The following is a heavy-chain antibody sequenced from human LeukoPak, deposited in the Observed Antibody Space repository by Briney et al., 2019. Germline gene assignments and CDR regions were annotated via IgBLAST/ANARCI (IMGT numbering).Heavy chain of an antibody. V-gene: IGHV1-2*02. D-gene: IGHD2-2*02. Sequence: ASVKVSCKASGYTFTGYYMHWVRQAPGQGLEWMGWLNPDSGGTNYAQKFQGRVTMTRGTLISTAYMELSRLRSDDTAVYYCARDFLGYCSSTSCYTGAFDIWGQGTMVTVSS. CDR1: GYTFTGYY. J-gene: IGHJ3*02. CDR3: ARDFLGYCSSTSCYTGAFDI. CDR2: LNPDSGGT.